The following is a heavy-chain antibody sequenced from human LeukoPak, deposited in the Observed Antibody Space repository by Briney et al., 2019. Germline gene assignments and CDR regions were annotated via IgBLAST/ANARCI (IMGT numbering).Heavy chain of an antibody. V-gene: IGHV1-69*13. J-gene: IGHJ4*02. CDR3: ATFLGWFGELRHYFDY. Sequence: ASVKVSCKASGYTFTSYGISWVRQAPGQGLEWMGGIIPIFGTANYAQKFQGRVTITADESTSTAYMELSSPRSEDTAVYYCATFLGWFGELRHYFDYWGQGTLVTVSS. CDR2: IIPIFGTA. CDR1: GYTFTSYG. D-gene: IGHD3-10*01.